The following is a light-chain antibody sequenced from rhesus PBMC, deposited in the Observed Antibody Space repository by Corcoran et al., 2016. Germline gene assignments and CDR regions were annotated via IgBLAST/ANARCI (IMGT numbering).Light chain of an antibody. CDR1: SSDIGGYNY. CDR3: CSYAGSYTYI. Sequence: QAALTQPRSVSGSPGQSVTISCTGTSSDIGGYNYVSWYQQHPGTAPKLMMYEVSKRPSGFSDRFSGSKSGNTASLTISGRQAEDEADYYCCSYAGSYTYIFGAGTRLTVL. CDR2: EVS. V-gene: IGLV2-32*01. J-gene: IGLJ1*01.